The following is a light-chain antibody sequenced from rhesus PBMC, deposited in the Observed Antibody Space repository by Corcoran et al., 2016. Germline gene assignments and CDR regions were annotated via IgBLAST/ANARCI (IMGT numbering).Light chain of an antibody. CDR1: QGITTS. CDR3: LQYNTDPPT. CDR2: KTS. Sequence: DIQMTQSPSSLSASVGDRVIITCRASQGITTSFNWYQQKPGKTPKRLIYKTSSLESGVPSRFSGSGSGTDFTITISSLQPEEFANYYCLQYNTDPPTFGKGTRVEIK. V-gene: IGKV1-43*02. J-gene: IGKJ1*01.